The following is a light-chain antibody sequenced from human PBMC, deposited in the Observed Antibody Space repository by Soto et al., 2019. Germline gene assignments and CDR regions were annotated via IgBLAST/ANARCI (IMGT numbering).Light chain of an antibody. CDR1: QSLVHSDTNTY. V-gene: IGKV2-24*01. CDR3: MQTKDFPYT. Sequence: DIVMTQTPLSSPVNRGQPASISCSSSQSLVHSDTNTYLSWLHQRPGQPPRLLIYKISNRFSGVTDRFRGSGAGTYFTLKISRVEAEDVGVYYCMQTKDFPYTFGQGTKLEVK. J-gene: IGKJ2*01. CDR2: KIS.